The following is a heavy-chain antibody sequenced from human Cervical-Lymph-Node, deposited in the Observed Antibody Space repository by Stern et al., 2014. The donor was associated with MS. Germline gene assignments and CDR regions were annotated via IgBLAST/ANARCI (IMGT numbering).Heavy chain of an antibody. CDR2: IYYSGST. CDR1: GGSMTNSY. J-gene: IGHJ5*02. Sequence: QVQLQESGPGLVKPSETLSLTCTVSGGSMTNSYWSWIRQPPGKGLEGIGYIYYSGSTTYNPSLQCRVTISLVPSNNQFSLKLISVTAADTAVYYCARDGAPYSRPFDPWGQGTLVTVSS. V-gene: IGHV4-59*01. CDR3: ARDGAPYSRPFDP. D-gene: IGHD5-12*01.